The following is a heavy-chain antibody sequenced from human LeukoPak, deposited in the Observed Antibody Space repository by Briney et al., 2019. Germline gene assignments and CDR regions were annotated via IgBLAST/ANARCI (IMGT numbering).Heavy chain of an antibody. CDR3: AKDQVWIVVGSFDY. CDR1: GFTLSSYA. Sequence: PGGSLRLSCAASGFTLSSYAMSWVRQAPGKGLEWVSGISGSGGSTYYADSVKGRFTISRDNSKNTLYLQMTSLRAKDTAVYYCAKDQVWIVVGSFDYWGQGTLVTVSS. J-gene: IGHJ4*02. V-gene: IGHV3-23*01. D-gene: IGHD3-22*01. CDR2: ISGSGGST.